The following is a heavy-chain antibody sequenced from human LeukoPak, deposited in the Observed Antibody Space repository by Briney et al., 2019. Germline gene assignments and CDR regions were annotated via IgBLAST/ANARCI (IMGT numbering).Heavy chain of an antibody. CDR1: GFTFSSYA. J-gene: IGHJ5*02. Sequence: PGGSLRHSCPASGFTFSSYAMHWVRQAPGKGLEWVAVISYDGSNKYYADSVKGRFTISRDNSKNTLYLQMNSLRAEDTAVYYCARDINGDYWFDPWGQGTLVTVSS. CDR3: ARDINGDYWFDP. CDR2: ISYDGSNK. V-gene: IGHV3-30-3*01. D-gene: IGHD4-17*01.